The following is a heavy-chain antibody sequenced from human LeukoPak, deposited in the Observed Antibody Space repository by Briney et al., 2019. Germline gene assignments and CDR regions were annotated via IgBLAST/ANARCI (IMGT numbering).Heavy chain of an antibody. J-gene: IGHJ4*02. V-gene: IGHV5-51*01. Sequence: GESLKISCKGSGYSFSTYWIGWVRQMPGKGLEWMGIIYPGDSDTRYSTSFQGQVTISADKSISAAYQQWSSLKASDSAMYYCARHRASGSGSYYIRYFDYWGQGTLVTVSS. CDR1: GYSFSTYW. D-gene: IGHD3-10*01. CDR2: IYPGDSDT. CDR3: ARHRASGSGSYYIRYFDY.